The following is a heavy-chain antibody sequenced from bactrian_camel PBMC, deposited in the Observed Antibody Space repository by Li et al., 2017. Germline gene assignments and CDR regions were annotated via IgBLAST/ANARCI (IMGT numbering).Heavy chain of an antibody. Sequence: HVQLVESGGGSVQAGGSLRLSCTDISRTYCMGWFRQAPGKQREGVAAIDSDGTTSYTDSVKGRFTISKDSAKNTLYLEMNSLKPEDTDMYYCAACSDPFFGQGTQVTVS. V-gene: IGHV3S53*01. J-gene: IGHJ4*01. CDR2: IDSDGTT. D-gene: IGHD3*01. CDR1: SRTYC.